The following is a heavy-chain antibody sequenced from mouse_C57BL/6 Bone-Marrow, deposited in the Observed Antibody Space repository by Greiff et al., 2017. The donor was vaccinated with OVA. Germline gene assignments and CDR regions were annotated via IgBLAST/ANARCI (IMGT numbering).Heavy chain of an antibody. Sequence: QVQLQQSGAELVKPGASVKISCKASGYAFSSYWMNWVKQRPGKGLEWIGQIYPGDGDTNYNGKFKGKATLTADKSSSTAYMQLSSLPSEDSAVYFCARAPSYYGSFDYWGQGTTLTVSS. D-gene: IGHD1-1*01. V-gene: IGHV1-80*01. CDR3: ARAPSYYGSFDY. CDR1: GYAFSSYW. CDR2: IYPGDGDT. J-gene: IGHJ2*01.